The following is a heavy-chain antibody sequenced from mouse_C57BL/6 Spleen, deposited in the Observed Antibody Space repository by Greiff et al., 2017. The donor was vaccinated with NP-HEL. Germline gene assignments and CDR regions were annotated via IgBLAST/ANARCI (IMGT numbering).Heavy chain of an antibody. Sequence: EVQRVESGGGLVKPGGSLKLSCAASGFTFSSYAMSWVRQTPEKRLEWVATISDGGSYTYYPDNVKGRFTISRDNAKNNLYLQMSHLKSEDTAMYYCARDWGTTVVAHFDYWGQGTTLTVSS. CDR2: ISDGGSYT. D-gene: IGHD1-1*01. J-gene: IGHJ2*01. CDR1: GFTFSSYA. V-gene: IGHV5-4*01. CDR3: ARDWGTTVVAHFDY.